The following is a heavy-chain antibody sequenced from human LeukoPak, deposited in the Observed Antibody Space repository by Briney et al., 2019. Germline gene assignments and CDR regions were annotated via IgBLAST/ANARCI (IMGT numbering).Heavy chain of an antibody. CDR2: INHSGST. Sequence: SETLSFTCAVYGGSFSGYYWSWIRQPPGKGLEWIGEINHSGSTNYNPSLKSRVTISVDTSKNQFSLKLSSVTAADTAVYYCARGIHNIVVVPAAAAYYYYYYMDVWGKGTTVTVSS. J-gene: IGHJ6*03. CDR3: ARGIHNIVVVPAAAAYYYYYYMDV. D-gene: IGHD2-2*01. V-gene: IGHV4-34*01. CDR1: GGSFSGYY.